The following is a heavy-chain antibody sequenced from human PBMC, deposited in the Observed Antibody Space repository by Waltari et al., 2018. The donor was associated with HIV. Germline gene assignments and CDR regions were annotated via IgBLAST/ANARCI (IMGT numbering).Heavy chain of an antibody. V-gene: IGHV3-15*01. Sequence: VHLVESGGDLVKPGGSLRLSCETSGFTFSNTWMSSVRQAPGKGLEWVGRIKKKSEDETRDYAAPVRGRFTISRDDRQNTVYLEMNRLKTEDTGLYYCTTVSSGWYRGWFDSWGQGTLVIVSS. D-gene: IGHD6-19*01. CDR3: TTVSSGWYRGWFDS. J-gene: IGHJ5*01. CDR1: GFTFSNTW. CDR2: IKKKSEDETR.